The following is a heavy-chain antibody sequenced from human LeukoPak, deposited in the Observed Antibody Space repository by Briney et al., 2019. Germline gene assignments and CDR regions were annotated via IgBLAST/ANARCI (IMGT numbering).Heavy chain of an antibody. V-gene: IGHV3-23*01. J-gene: IGHJ4*02. CDR1: GGSISSGGYS. CDR3: AKGMYYYDSSGYYLFDY. CDR2: IYGGNT. Sequence: PSETLSLTCAVSGGSISSGGYSWSWVRQAPGKGLEWVSGIYGGNTYYADSVKGRFTISRDNSKNTLYLQMSSLRAEDTAVYYCAKGMYYYDSSGYYLFDYWGQGTLVTVSS. D-gene: IGHD3-22*01.